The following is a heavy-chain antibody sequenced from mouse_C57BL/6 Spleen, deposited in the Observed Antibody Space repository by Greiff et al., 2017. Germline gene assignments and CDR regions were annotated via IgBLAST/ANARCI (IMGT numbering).Heavy chain of an antibody. D-gene: IGHD2-5*01. V-gene: IGHV5-4*01. Sequence: EVKVEESGGGLVKPGGSLKLSCAASGFTFSSYAMSWVRQTPEKRLEWVATISDGGSYTYYPDNVKGRFTISRDNAKNNLYLQMSHLKSEDTAMYYCARDNYSNWGYAMDYWGQGTSVTVSS. J-gene: IGHJ4*01. CDR3: ARDNYSNWGYAMDY. CDR1: GFTFSSYA. CDR2: ISDGGSYT.